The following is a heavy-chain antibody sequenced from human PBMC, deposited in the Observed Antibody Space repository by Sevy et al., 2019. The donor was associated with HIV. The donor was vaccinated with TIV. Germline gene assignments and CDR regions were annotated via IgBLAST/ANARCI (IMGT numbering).Heavy chain of an antibody. V-gene: IGHV3-7*01. J-gene: IGHJ4*02. D-gene: IGHD3-16*01. Sequence: GGSLRLSCAASGFSFSSYWMSWVRQAPGKGLEWVANIKQDGSEKYYVDSVKGRFTISRENAKNSLYLLMNSLRAEDTAVYYCPRGPPPNGVFSYWGQGTLVTVSS. CDR1: GFSFSSYW. CDR3: PRGPPPNGVFSY. CDR2: IKQDGSEK.